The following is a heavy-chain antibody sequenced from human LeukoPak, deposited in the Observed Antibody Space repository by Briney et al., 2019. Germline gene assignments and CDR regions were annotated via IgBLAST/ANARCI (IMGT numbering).Heavy chain of an antibody. CDR1: GFTFSSYA. V-gene: IGHV3-30*04. Sequence: SGGSLRLSCAASGFTFSSYAMHWVRQAPGKGLEWVAVISYDGSNKYYADSVKGRFTISRDNSKNTLYLQMNSLRAEDTAVYYCARAMDYWGQGTLVTVSS. J-gene: IGHJ4*02. CDR3: ARAMDY. CDR2: ISYDGSNK.